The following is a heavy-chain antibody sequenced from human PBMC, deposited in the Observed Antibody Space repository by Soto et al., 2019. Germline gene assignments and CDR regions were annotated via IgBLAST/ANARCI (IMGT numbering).Heavy chain of an antibody. V-gene: IGHV1-18*03. Sequence: QVQLVQSGAEVKKPGASVKVSCKASGYTFTDYGISWVRQAPGQGLEWMGWISPYTGDTKYPQRLQGRVTVTADTSSSTAYMELRSLKSDDMAVYYCAKTGRWNWFDPWGQGTLVSVSS. CDR2: ISPYTGDT. D-gene: IGHD6-13*01. CDR3: AKTGRWNWFDP. J-gene: IGHJ5*02. CDR1: GYTFTDYG.